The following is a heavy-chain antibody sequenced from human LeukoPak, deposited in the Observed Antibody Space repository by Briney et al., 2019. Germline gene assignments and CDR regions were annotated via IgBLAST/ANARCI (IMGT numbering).Heavy chain of an antibody. D-gene: IGHD4-23*01. CDR2: IDRDGSRI. J-gene: IGHJ4*02. CDR1: GFTFSSYW. V-gene: IGHV3-74*01. Sequence: GGSLRLSCAVSGFTFSSYWMHWVRQAPGKGLVWVSRIDRDGSRINYADSVKGRFTISRDNGKNTLFLQMNSLRAEDAAVYYCVRGNDXGGPHYWGQGTLVTXSS. CDR3: VRGNDXGGPHY.